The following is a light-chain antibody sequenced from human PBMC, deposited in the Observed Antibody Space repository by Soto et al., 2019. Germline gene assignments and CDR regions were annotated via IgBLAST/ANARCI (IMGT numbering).Light chain of an antibody. J-gene: IGLJ3*02. CDR1: SSDVGGYNY. V-gene: IGLV2-14*01. CDR2: EVS. CDR3: SSYTSSSTPWV. Sequence: QSVLTQPASVSGSPGQSINISCTGTSSDVGGYNYVSWYQQHPGKAPKFMIYEVSNRPSGVSNRFSGSKSGNTASLTISGLQAEDEDAYYCSSYTSSSTPWVFGGGTKLTVL.